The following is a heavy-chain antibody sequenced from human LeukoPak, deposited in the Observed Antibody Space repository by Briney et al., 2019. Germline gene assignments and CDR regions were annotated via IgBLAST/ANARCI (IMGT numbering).Heavy chain of an antibody. CDR2: VDHTGST. CDR3: ARGRVSSSTWYSTYYYYFYMDV. V-gene: IGHV4-59*01. J-gene: IGHJ6*03. Sequence: PSETLSLTCSVSDDSLTMYYWTWIRQPPGKGLEWIGYVDHTGSTNFNPSLNGRVSISRDTTKNHFSLRLRSVTAADTAVYFCARGRVSSSTWYSTYYYYFYMDVWGKGTTVTVSS. D-gene: IGHD1-1*01. CDR1: DDSLTMYY.